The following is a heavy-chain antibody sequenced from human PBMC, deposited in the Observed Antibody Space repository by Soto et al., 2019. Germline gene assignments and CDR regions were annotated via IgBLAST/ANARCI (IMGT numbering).Heavy chain of an antibody. J-gene: IGHJ4*02. CDR2: ISSSSSYI. V-gene: IGHV3-21*01. CDR1: GFTFSSYS. CDR3: AISRNVGLRFPPQSPPLRDY. D-gene: IGHD3-3*01. Sequence: GGSLRLSCAASGFTFSSYSMNWVRQAPGKGLEWVSSISSSSSYIYYADSVKGRFTISRDNAKNSLYLQMNSLRAEVTAVYYWAISRNVGLRFPPQSPPLRDYWGQGTLVTVSS.